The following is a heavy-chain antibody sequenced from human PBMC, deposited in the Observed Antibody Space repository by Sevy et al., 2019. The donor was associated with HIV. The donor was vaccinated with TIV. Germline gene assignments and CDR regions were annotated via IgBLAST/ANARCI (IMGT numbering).Heavy chain of an antibody. CDR3: ARNIYGTGDFDY. CDR1: GYTFNTYD. CDR2: MTPNSGDA. Sequence: ASVKVSCKASGYTFNTYDINWVRQAPGQGLEWVGWMTPNSGDAGYAQNFQGRVTLTGDTSTSTAYMELSSLTSDDTDVSCCARNIYGTGDFDYWGQGTLVTVSS. J-gene: IGHJ4*02. V-gene: IGHV1-8*01. D-gene: IGHD2-21*01.